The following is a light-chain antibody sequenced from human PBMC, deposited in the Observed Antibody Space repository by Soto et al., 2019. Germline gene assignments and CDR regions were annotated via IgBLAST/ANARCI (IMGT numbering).Light chain of an antibody. CDR1: SSNIGRNI. J-gene: IGLJ3*02. Sequence: QPVLTQPPSASGTPGQRVTISCSGSSSNIGRNIVHWYQQVPGTAPKPLIYNNNQRPSGVPDRFSGSKSATSASLAISGLQSEDEADYYCAAWDDSLKGWVFGGGTKVTVL. CDR3: AAWDDSLKGWV. V-gene: IGLV1-44*01. CDR2: NNN.